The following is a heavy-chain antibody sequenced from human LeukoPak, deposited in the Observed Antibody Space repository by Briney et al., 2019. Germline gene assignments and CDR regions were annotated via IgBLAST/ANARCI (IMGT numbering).Heavy chain of an antibody. Sequence: EASVKVSCKASGYTFTGYYMHWVRQAPGQGLEWMGWINPNSGDTKYAQKFQGRVTVTRDTSISTAYMELSRLRSDDTAVYYCALINYYDSSGYYYIDYWGQGTLVTVSS. J-gene: IGHJ4*02. CDR1: GYTFTGYY. D-gene: IGHD3-22*01. CDR3: ALINYYDSSGYYYIDY. CDR2: INPNSGDT. V-gene: IGHV1-2*02.